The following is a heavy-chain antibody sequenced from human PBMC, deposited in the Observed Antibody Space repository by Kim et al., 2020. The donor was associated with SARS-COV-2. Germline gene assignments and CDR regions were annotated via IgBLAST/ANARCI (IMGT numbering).Heavy chain of an antibody. CDR2: ISSSSSYI. V-gene: IGHV3-21*01. CDR1: GFTFSSYS. D-gene: IGHD3-10*01. J-gene: IGHJ4*02. Sequence: GGSLRLSCAASGFTFSSYSMNWVRQAPGKGLEWVSSISSSSSYIYYADSVKGRFTISRDNAKNSLYLQMNSLRAEDTAVYYCARVGYYGSGSYVNSDYWGQGTLVTVSS. CDR3: ARVGYYGSGSYVNSDY.